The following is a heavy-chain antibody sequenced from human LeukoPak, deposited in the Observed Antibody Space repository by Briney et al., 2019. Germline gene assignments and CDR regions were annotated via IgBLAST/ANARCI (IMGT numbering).Heavy chain of an antibody. Sequence: SEALSLTCTVSGGSISSGDYYWSWIRQPPGKGLEWIGYMYYSGSTYYNPSLESRVVISVDTSKNQFSLKLSSVTAADTAVYYCARPYYYDSRIDPWGQGTLVTVSS. V-gene: IGHV4-30-4*01. CDR1: GGSISSGDYY. D-gene: IGHD3-22*01. CDR3: ARPYYYDSRIDP. CDR2: MYYSGST. J-gene: IGHJ5*02.